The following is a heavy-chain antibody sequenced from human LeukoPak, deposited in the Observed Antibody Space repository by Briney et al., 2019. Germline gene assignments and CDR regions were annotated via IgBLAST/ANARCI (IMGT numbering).Heavy chain of an antibody. CDR1: GYTFTTYY. D-gene: IGHD5-24*01. V-gene: IGHV1-46*01. CDR2: INPSGGST. Sequence: ASVKVSCRTSGYTFTTYYLHWVRQAPGQGLEWMGVINPSGGSTIYAQKFQDRGAMTRDTSTSTVYMDLSSLIAADTAIYYCARAIERGRRFDYWGQGTLVTVSS. CDR3: ARAIERGRRFDY. J-gene: IGHJ4*02.